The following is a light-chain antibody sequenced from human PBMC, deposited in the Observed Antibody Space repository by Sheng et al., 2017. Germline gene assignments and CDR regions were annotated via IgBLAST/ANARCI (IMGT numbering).Light chain of an antibody. Sequence: EIVMTQSPATLSVSQGERATLYCRTSQSVSDNLAWYQQKSGQAPRLLIFSASTRATAIPGRFSGSGSGTEFTLTISSLQSEDFAVYYCHQYDKWPPGTFGQGTKLEIK. CDR1: QSVSDN. J-gene: IGKJ2*01. V-gene: IGKV3-15*01. CDR2: SAS. CDR3: HQYDKWPPGT.